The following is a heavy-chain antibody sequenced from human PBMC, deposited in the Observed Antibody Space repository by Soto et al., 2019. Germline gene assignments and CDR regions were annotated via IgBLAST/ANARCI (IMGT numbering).Heavy chain of an antibody. CDR2: IIPIFGTA. Sequence: QVQLVQSGAEVKKPGSSVKVSCKASGGTFSSYAISWVRQAPGQGLECMGGIIPIFGTANYAQKFQGRVTITEDKSTSTPYMELSSLRSEDTAVYYCARGGCSSTSFYSYNWFDPWGQGTLVRVSS. D-gene: IGHD2-2*01. CDR3: ARGGCSSTSFYSYNWFDP. CDR1: GGTFSSYA. V-gene: IGHV1-69*06. J-gene: IGHJ5*02.